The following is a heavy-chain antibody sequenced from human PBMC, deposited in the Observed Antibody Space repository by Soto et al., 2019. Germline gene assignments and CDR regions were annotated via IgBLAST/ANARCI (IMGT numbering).Heavy chain of an antibody. V-gene: IGHV3-48*01. Sequence: GGSLRLSCAASGFTFSSYSMNWVRQAPGKGLEWVSYISSSSSTIYYADSVKGRFTISRDNAKNSLYLQMNSLRAEDTAVYNWARHPERIAEIGWFDPWGQGTLVTVSS. CDR1: GFTFSSYS. J-gene: IGHJ5*02. CDR2: ISSSSSTI. D-gene: IGHD6-13*01. CDR3: ARHPERIAEIGWFDP.